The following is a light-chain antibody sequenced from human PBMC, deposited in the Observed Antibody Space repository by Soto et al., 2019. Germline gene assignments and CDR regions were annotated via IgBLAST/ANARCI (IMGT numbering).Light chain of an antibody. CDR3: QSYDNSLSAWV. V-gene: IGLV1-40*01. Sequence: QSVLTQPPSVSGAPGQRVTISCTGSSSNIGAGYDVHWYQQLPGTAPKLLIYGNTNRPSGVPDRFSGSKSGTSVSLAITGLQAEDEGDYYCQSYDNSLSAWVFGGGTKVTVL. CDR2: GNT. CDR1: SSNIGAGYD. J-gene: IGLJ3*02.